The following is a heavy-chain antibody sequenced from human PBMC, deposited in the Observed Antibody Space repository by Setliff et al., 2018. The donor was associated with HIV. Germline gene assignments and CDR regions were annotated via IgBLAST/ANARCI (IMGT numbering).Heavy chain of an antibody. CDR3: ARDYDSSGSLFDY. CDR2: IGPYNDRT. CDR1: GYTFIAYG. Sequence: ASVKVSCKASGYTFIAYGISWVRRAPGQGLGWMGWIGPYNDRTEYEQKFQGRVTMTTDTSANTAYMELSSLRSEDTAVYYCARDYDSSGSLFDYWGQGTLVTVSS. J-gene: IGHJ4*02. V-gene: IGHV1-18*01. D-gene: IGHD3-22*01.